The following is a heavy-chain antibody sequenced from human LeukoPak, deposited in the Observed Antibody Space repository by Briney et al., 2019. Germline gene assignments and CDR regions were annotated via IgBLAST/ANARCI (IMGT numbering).Heavy chain of an antibody. CDR2: ISWNSGSI. J-gene: IGHJ4*02. CDR3: AKEGDSSFIDY. D-gene: IGHD6-13*01. V-gene: IGHV3-9*01. Sequence: GGSLRLSCAASGFTFDDYAMHWVRQAPGKGLEWVSGISWNSGSIGYADSVKGRFTISRDNAKNSLYLQMNSLRAEDTALYYCAKEGDSSFIDYWGQGTLVTVSS. CDR1: GFTFDDYA.